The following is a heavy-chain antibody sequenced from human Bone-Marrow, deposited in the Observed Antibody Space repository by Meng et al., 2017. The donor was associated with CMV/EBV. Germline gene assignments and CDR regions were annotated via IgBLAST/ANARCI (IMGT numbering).Heavy chain of an antibody. J-gene: IGHJ4*02. V-gene: IGHV1-69*12. CDR1: GGTFSSYA. CDR2: IIPIFGTA. CDR3: ARVLDWNYMGYYFDY. D-gene: IGHD1-7*01. Sequence: QVPLVQCGAEVKKPVSSVKVSCKASGGTFSSYAISWVRQAPGQGLEWMGGIIPIFGTANYAQKFQGRVTITADESTSTAYMELSSLRSEDTAVYYCARVLDWNYMGYYFDYWGQGTLVTVSS.